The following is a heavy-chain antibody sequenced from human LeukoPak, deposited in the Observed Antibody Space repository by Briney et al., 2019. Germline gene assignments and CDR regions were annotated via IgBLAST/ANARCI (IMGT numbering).Heavy chain of an antibody. D-gene: IGHD6-13*01. Sequence: SETLSLTCTVSGGSISSSSYYWGWIRQPPGKGLEWIGSIYYSGSTYYNPSLKSRVTISVDTSKNQFSLKLSSVTAADTAVYYCARRSGRGVAAAGTRRYNWFDPWGQGTLVTVSS. CDR2: IYYSGST. V-gene: IGHV4-39*01. J-gene: IGHJ5*02. CDR1: GGSISSSSYY. CDR3: ARRSGRGVAAAGTRRYNWFDP.